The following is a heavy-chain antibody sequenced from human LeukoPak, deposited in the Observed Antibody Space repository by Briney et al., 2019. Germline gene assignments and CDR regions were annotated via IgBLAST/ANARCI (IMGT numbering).Heavy chain of an antibody. D-gene: IGHD6-13*01. CDR3: ARGIAAAGIAWFDP. CDR1: GYTLTELS. Sequence: GASVKVSCKVSGYTLTELSMHWVRQAPGKGLEWMGGFDPEDGETIYAQKFQGRVTMTRNTSISTAYMELSSLRSEDTAVYYCARGIAAAGIAWFDPWGQGTLVTVSS. J-gene: IGHJ5*02. V-gene: IGHV1-24*01. CDR2: FDPEDGET.